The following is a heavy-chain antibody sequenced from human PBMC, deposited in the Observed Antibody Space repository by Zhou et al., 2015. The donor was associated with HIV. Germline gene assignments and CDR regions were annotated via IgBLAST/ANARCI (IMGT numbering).Heavy chain of an antibody. CDR2: MNPNSGNT. CDR3: ARVKMVRGVTTYYYYGMDV. J-gene: IGHJ6*02. V-gene: IGHV1-8*01. D-gene: IGHD3-10*01. CDR1: GNTFTSYD. Sequence: QVQLVQSGAEVKKPGASVKVSCKASGNTFTSYDINWVRQATGQGLEWMGWMNPNSGNTGYAQKFQGRVTMTRNTSISTAYMELSSLRSEDTAVYYCARVKMVRGVTTYYYYGMDVWVQGTTVTVSS.